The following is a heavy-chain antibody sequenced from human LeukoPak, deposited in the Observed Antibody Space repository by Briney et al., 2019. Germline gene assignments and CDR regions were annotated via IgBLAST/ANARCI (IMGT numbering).Heavy chain of an antibody. V-gene: IGHV3-15*01. Sequence: PGGSLRLSCAASGFTFSHAWMSWVRQAPGPGLELVGRIKSKTDGGTADYAAPVKGRFTISRDDSKNTLYLQLNSLKTEDTAVYYCITERDCSGGSCYSDAAFYYYGLDVWGQGATVTVSS. CDR2: IKSKTDGGTA. D-gene: IGHD2-15*01. J-gene: IGHJ6*02. CDR1: GFTFSHAW. CDR3: ITERDCSGGSCYSDAAFYYYGLDV.